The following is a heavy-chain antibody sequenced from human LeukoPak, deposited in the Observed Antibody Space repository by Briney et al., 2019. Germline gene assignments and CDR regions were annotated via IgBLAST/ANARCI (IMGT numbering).Heavy chain of an antibody. J-gene: IGHJ4*02. CDR2: IYYSGST. Sequence: SETLSLTCTVSGGSVSSGSYDWGWIRQPPGKGLEWIGYIYYSGSTNYNPSLKSRVTISVDTSKNQFSLKLSSVPAADTAVYYCAGGASLVLTVAGTGRFDYWGQGTLVTVSS. CDR3: AGGASLVLTVAGTGRFDY. D-gene: IGHD6-19*01. CDR1: GGSVSSGSYD. V-gene: IGHV4-61*01.